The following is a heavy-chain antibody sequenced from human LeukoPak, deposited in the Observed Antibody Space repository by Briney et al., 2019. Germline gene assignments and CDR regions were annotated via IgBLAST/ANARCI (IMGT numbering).Heavy chain of an antibody. CDR2: ISFTSSFV. D-gene: IGHD3-10*01. CDR1: GFTFSDYS. Sequence: GGSLRLLCAASGFTFSDYSMSWVRQAPGKGLEWVSSISFTSSFVYYADSVKGRFTISRDNAKNSLYLQMNSLRAEDTAVYYCASERLVVRGITRYFDYWGQGTLVAVSS. CDR3: ASERLVVRGITRYFDY. J-gene: IGHJ4*02. V-gene: IGHV3-21*01.